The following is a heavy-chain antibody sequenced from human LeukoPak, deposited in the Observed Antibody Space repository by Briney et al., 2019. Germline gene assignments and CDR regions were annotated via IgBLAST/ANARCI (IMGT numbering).Heavy chain of an antibody. CDR1: GGSISSYF. CDR2: IYYSGIT. CDR3: ARDAPTGATRAYDAFDI. D-gene: IGHD1-26*01. Sequence: SETLSLTCTVSGGSISSYFWSWIRQPPGKGLEWIGYIYYSGITNYNPSLKSRVTISVDTSKNQFSLKLSSVTAADTAVYYCARDAPTGATRAYDAFDIWGQGTMVTVSS. J-gene: IGHJ3*02. V-gene: IGHV4-59*01.